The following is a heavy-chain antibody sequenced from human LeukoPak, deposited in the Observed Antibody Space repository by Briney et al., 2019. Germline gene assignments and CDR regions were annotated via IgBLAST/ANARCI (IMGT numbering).Heavy chain of an antibody. CDR1: GYTFTGYY. Sequence: GASVKVSCKASGYTFTGYYMHWVRQAPGQGLEWMGWINPNSGGTNYAQKFQGRVTMTRDTSINTAYMELSRLRSDDTAVYYCARDSGSYDTDNNFDYWGQGTLVTVSS. CDR2: INPNSGGT. D-gene: IGHD1-26*01. CDR3: ARDSGSYDTDNNFDY. V-gene: IGHV1-2*02. J-gene: IGHJ4*02.